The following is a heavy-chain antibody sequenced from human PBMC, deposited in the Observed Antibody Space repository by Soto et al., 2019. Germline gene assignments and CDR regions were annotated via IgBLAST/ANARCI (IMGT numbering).Heavy chain of an antibody. CDR2: IKSKSDGELA. J-gene: IGHJ4*02. Sequence: EVQLVESRGGLVKPGGSLRLSCGASGFSFNNAWLNWVRQAPGKGLEWVGRIKSKSDGELAEYAAPVKDRFTISRDDSKNTVFLQMNSLKTEDTAVYYCALITSDYWGQGTLVTVSS. CDR3: ALITSDY. V-gene: IGHV3-15*07. CDR1: GFSFNNAW.